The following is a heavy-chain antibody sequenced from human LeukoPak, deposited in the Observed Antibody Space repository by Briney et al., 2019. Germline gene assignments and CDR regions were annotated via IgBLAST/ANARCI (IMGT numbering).Heavy chain of an antibody. CDR1: GFTFSNYA. Sequence: GGSLRLSCAASGFTFSNYAMSWVRQAPEKGLEWILAISSSGGITKYVDSVQGRFTVSRDNSKNTLYLQMNSRRAEDTAVYYCAKSRTTVTTGFDSWGQGTLVTVSS. V-gene: IGHV3-23*01. J-gene: IGHJ4*02. D-gene: IGHD4-17*01. CDR3: AKSRTTVTTGFDS. CDR2: ISSSGGIT.